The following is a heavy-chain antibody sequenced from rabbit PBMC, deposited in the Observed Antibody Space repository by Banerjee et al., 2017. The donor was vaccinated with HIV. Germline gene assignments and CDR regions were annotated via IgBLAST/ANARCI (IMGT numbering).Heavy chain of an antibody. Sequence: QEQLEESGGDLVKPEGSLTLTCTASGFSFSNKYVMCWVRQAPGKGLEWIACINTSSGNTVYATWAKGRFTISRTSSTTVALQMTSLTAADTATYFCARDLTGAIGWNFGLWGPGTLVTVS. J-gene: IGHJ4*01. V-gene: IGHV1S45*01. CDR3: ARDLTGAIGWNFGL. D-gene: IGHD7-1*01. CDR1: GFSFSNKYV. CDR2: INTSSGNT.